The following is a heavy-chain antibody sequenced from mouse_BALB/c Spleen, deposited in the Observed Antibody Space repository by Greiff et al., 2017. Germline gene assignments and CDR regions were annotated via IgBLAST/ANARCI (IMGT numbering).Heavy chain of an antibody. J-gene: IGHJ4*01. V-gene: IGHV5-6-2*01. CDR1: GFTFSSYY. Sequence: VMLVESGGGLVKLGGSLKLSCAASGFTFSSYYMSWVRQTPEKRLELVAAINSNGGSTYYPDTVKGRFTISRDNAKNTLYLQMSSLKSEDTALYYCARHGSSYYYAMDYWGQGTSVTVSS. CDR3: ARHGSSYYYAMDY. CDR2: INSNGGST.